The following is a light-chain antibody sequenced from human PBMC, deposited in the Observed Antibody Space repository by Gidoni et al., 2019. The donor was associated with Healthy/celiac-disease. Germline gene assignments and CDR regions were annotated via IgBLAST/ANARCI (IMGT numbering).Light chain of an antibody. J-gene: IGKJ1*01. Sequence: DFQMTQSPSSLSASVGDRVTITCRASQRISNYLNWYQQKPGKAPKLLIYAASSLQSGVPSRFSGSGSGTDFTLTISSLQPEDFATFYCQQSYSTPWTFGQGTKVEIK. CDR3: QQSYSTPWT. V-gene: IGKV1-39*01. CDR2: AAS. CDR1: QRISNY.